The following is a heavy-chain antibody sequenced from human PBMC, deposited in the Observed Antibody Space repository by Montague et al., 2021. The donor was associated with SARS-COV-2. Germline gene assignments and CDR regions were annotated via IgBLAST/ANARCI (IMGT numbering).Heavy chain of an antibody. CDR3: ATLPSSTTIFGVVQGYYFDD. CDR2: IYASGNT. J-gene: IGHJ4*02. CDR1: GGSISNYY. V-gene: IGHV4-4*07. Sequence: SETLSLTCTVSGGSISNYYWSWIRQPAGKGLEWIGRIYASGNTNYNPPLKSRVTMSVDTSKNQFSLKLSSVTAADTAVYYCATLPSSTTIFGVVQGYYFDDWGQGTLVTVSS. D-gene: IGHD3-3*01.